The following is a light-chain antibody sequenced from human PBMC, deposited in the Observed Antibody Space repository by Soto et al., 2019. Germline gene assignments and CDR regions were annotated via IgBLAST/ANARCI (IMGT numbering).Light chain of an antibody. Sequence: QSVLTQPPSVSGSPGQSITISCTGPNSDVGAYNYVSWYQQHPGKAPKLIIREVTNRPSGVSSSCSRSKSSNTASLTLSVLQAEDEAHYYCCSATGDITYVVGTGTKVTGL. CDR2: EVT. CDR1: NSDVGAYNY. V-gene: IGLV2-14*01. J-gene: IGLJ1*01. CDR3: CSATGDITYV.